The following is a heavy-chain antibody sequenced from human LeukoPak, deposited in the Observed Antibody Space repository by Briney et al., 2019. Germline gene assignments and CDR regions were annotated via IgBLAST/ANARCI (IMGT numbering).Heavy chain of an antibody. V-gene: IGHV4-61*02. CDR1: GGSISSGSHY. CDR3: ARGTAAFQH. D-gene: IGHD4-17*01. J-gene: IGHJ1*01. Sequence: PSQTLSLTCTVSGGSISSGSHYWNWIRQPAGGGLEWVGRIHTNGNTNYNPSLKSRGTISVDMSKNQFSLKLSSVTAADTAVYYCARGTAAFQHWGQGTLVTVSS. CDR2: IHTNGNT.